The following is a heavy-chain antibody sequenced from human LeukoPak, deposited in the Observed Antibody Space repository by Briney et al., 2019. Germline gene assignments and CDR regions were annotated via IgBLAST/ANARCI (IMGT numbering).Heavy chain of an antibody. V-gene: IGHV4-30-4*08. CDR3: ASLTTTSGWRSYYYYYMDV. CDR1: GGSISSGDYY. Sequence: SETLSLTCTVSGGSISSGDYYWSWIRQPPGKGLEWIGYIYYSGSTYYNPSLKSRVTISVDTSKNQFSLKLSSVTAADTAVYYCASLTTTSGWRSYYYYYMDVWRKGTTVTVSS. CDR2: IYYSGST. J-gene: IGHJ6*03. D-gene: IGHD6-19*01.